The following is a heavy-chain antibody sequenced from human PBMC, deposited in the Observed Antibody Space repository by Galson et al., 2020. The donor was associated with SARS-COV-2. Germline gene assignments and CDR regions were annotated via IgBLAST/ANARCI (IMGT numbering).Heavy chain of an antibody. V-gene: IGHV3-21*01. Sequence: GESLKISCATSGFDFSAYSMNWVRQAPGKGLEWVSSISRLSNDIYYADSVKGRFTISRDNANNSVYLHLNSLRAEDTAVYYCVRSRVGEPFESWGQGILVTVSS. D-gene: IGHD3-16*01. CDR3: VRSRVGEPFES. CDR2: ISRLSNDI. J-gene: IGHJ4*02. CDR1: GFDFSAYS.